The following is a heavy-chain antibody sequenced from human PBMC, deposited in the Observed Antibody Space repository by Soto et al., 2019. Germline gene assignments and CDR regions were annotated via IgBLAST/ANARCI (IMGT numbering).Heavy chain of an antibody. D-gene: IGHD3-9*01. V-gene: IGHV4-39*01. CDR1: GGSISSSSYY. CDR3: ARTPPHYDILTGYGYYFDY. CDR2: IYYSGST. J-gene: IGHJ4*02. Sequence: PSETLSLTCTVSGGSISSSSYYWGWIRQPPGKGLEWIGSIYYSGSTYYNPSLKSRVTISVDTSKNQFSLKLSSVTAADTAVYYCARTPPHYDILTGYGYYFDYWGQGTLVTV.